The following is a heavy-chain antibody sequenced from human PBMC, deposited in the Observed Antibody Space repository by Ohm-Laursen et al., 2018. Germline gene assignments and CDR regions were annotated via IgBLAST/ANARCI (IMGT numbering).Heavy chain of an antibody. CDR1: GYTFTGYY. V-gene: IGHV1-2*02. J-gene: IGHJ6*02. CDR3: ARIIAVAVPCGMDV. D-gene: IGHD6-19*01. CDR2: INPNSGGT. Sequence: GSSVKVSCKASGYTFTGYYMHWVRQAPGQGLEWMGWINPNSGGTNYAQKFQGRVTMTRDTSISTAYMELSRLRSDDTAVYYCARIIAVAVPCGMDVWGQGTKVTVSS.